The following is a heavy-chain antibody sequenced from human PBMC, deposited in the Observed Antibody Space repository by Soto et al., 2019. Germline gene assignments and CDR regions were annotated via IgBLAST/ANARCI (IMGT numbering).Heavy chain of an antibody. D-gene: IGHD3-10*01. CDR2: ISAYNGNT. CDR3: ARVPPRYGSGRQRLMDV. CDR1: GYTFTSYG. J-gene: IGHJ6*02. V-gene: IGHV1-18*04. Sequence: QVQLVQSGAEVKKPGASVKVSCKASGYTFTSYGISWVRQAPGQGLEWMGWISAYNGNTNYAQKLQGRVTMTTDTSTSTAYMELRSMRSDDTAVYYCARVPPRYGSGRQRLMDVWGQGTTVTVSS.